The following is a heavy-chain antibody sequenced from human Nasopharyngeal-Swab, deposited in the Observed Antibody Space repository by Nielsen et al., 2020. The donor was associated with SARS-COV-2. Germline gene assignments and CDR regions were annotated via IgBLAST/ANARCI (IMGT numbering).Heavy chain of an antibody. V-gene: IGHV4-34*01. D-gene: IGHD2-15*01. CDR1: GGSFSGYY. CDR2: INHSGST. CDR3: ARVADCSGGSCDGWFDL. J-gene: IGHJ5*02. Sequence: SETLSLTCAVYGGSFSGYYWSWIRQPPGKGLEWIGEINHSGSTNYNPSLKSRVTISVDTSKNQFSLKLSSVTAADTAVYYCARVADCSGGSCDGWFDLWGQGTLVTVSS.